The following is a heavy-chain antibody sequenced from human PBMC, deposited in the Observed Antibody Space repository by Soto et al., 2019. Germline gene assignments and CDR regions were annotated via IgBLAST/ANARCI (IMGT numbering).Heavy chain of an antibody. CDR1: GFTFSSYA. J-gene: IGHJ6*02. CDR2: ISGSGGST. Sequence: GSLRLSCAASGFTFSSYAMSWVRQAPGKGLEWVSAISGSGGSTYYADSVKGRFTISRDNSKNTLYLQMNSLRAEDTAVYYCASAHYDFWSGYYTYYYGMDVWGQGTTVTVSS. V-gene: IGHV3-23*01. D-gene: IGHD3-3*01. CDR3: ASAHYDFWSGYYTYYYGMDV.